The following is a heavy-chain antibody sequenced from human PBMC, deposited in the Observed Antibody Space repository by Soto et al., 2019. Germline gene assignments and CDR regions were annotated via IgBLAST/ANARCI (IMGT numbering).Heavy chain of an antibody. J-gene: IGHJ4*02. CDR1: GFTFRNYA. CDR3: AKKYYESSGYCDY. V-gene: IGHV3-23*01. CDR2: ISGSGDGT. D-gene: IGHD3-22*01. Sequence: EVELLESGGGVVQPGGSLRLSCAASGFTFRNYAMSWVRQAPGKGLEWVSGISGSGDGTYYADSLEGRFTISRDNSKNTLYLEMNSLRAEDTAVYYCAKKYYESSGYCDYWGQGTLVTVSS.